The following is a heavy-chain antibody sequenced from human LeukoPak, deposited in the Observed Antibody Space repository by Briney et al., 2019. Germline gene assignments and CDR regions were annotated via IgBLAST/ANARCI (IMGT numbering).Heavy chain of an antibody. CDR1: GFTFSSYA. CDR2: ISGSGGST. V-gene: IGHV3-23*01. Sequence: GGSLRLSCAASGFTFSSYAMSWVRQAPGKGLEWVSAISGSGGSTYYAESVKGRFTISRDNSKNTVSLQMNSLRVEDTAVYYCTRDHITSWQIDFWGQGTMVTVSS. J-gene: IGHJ4*02. D-gene: IGHD2-2*01. CDR3: TRDHITSWQIDF.